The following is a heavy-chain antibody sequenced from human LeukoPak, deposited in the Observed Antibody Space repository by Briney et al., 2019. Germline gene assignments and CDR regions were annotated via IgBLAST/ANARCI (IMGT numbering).Heavy chain of an antibody. CDR1: GYTFTNFG. CDR2: MNPNSGNT. CDR3: ARGESPVAGDDAFDI. Sequence: ASVKVSCKASGYTFTNFGISWVRQATGQGLEWMGWMNPNSGNTGYAQKFQGRVTMTRNTSISTAYMELSSLRSEDTAVYYCARGESPVAGDDAFDIWGQGTMVTVSS. V-gene: IGHV1-8*02. J-gene: IGHJ3*02. D-gene: IGHD3-16*01.